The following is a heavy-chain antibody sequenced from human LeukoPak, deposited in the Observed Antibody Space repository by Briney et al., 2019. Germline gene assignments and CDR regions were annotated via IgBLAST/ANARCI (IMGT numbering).Heavy chain of an antibody. J-gene: IGHJ4*02. V-gene: IGHV3-23*01. CDR3: AKRNYDFWSGYYRRAENHFDY. D-gene: IGHD3-3*01. CDR2: ISGSGGST. CDR1: GFTFSSYA. Sequence: PGGSLRLSCAASGFTFSSYAMSWVRQAPGKGLEWVSAISGSGGSTYYADSVKGRFTISRDNSKNTLHLQMNSLRAEDTAVYYCAKRNYDFWSGYYRRAENHFDYWGQGTLVTVSS.